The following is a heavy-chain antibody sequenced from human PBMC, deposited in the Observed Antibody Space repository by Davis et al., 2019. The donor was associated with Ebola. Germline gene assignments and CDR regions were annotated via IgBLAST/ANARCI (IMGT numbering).Heavy chain of an antibody. V-gene: IGHV3-7*01. Sequence: PGGSLRLSCAASGFTFSSYWMSWVRQAPGKGLEWVANIKQDGSEKYYVDSVKGRFTISRDNAKNSLYLQMNSLRAEDTAVYYCAKATRIAVAGSAFDIWGQGTMVTVSS. CDR2: IKQDGSEK. J-gene: IGHJ3*02. CDR3: AKATRIAVAGSAFDI. CDR1: GFTFSSYW. D-gene: IGHD6-19*01.